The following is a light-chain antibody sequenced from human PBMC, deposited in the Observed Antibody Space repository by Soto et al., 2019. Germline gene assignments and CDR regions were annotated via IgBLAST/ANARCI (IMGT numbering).Light chain of an antibody. CDR3: QQYGGPPIT. J-gene: IGKJ5*01. V-gene: IGKV3-20*01. CDR2: GAS. CDR1: QSVSSY. Sequence: EIVLTQSPATLSLSPGERATLSCRASQSVSSYLAWYQQKPGQAPRLLIYGASSRATGIPDRFSGRGSGADFTLTINRLEPEDFAVYHCQQYGGPPITFGQGTRLEIK.